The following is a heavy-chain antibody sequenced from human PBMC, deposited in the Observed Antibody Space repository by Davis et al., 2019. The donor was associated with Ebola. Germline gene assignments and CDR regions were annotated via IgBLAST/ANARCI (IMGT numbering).Heavy chain of an antibody. CDR1: GFTFSSYA. J-gene: IGHJ4*02. CDR3: ARGYSSSSRN. Sequence: PGGSLRLSCAASGFTFSSYAMHWVRQAPGKGLEWVAVISYDGSNKYYADSVKGRFTISRDNSKNTLYLQMNSLRAEDTAVYYCARGYSSSSRNWGQGTLVTVSS. V-gene: IGHV3-30-3*01. D-gene: IGHD6-6*01. CDR2: ISYDGSNK.